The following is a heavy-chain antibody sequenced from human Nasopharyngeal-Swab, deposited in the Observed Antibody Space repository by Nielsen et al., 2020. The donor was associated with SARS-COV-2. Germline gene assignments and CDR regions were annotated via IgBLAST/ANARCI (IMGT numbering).Heavy chain of an antibody. CDR1: GFSLSTSGVG. CDR3: AHSRGIAVVGTYQTGFDY. J-gene: IGHJ4*02. CDR2: IYWDDDK. V-gene: IGHV2-5*02. D-gene: IGHD6-19*01. Sequence: SGPTLVKPTQTLTLTCTFSGFSLSTSGVGVGWIRQPPGKALEWLALIYWDDDKRYSPSLKSRLTITKDTSKNQVVLTMTNMDPVDTATYYCAHSRGIAVVGTYQTGFDYWGQGTLVTVSS.